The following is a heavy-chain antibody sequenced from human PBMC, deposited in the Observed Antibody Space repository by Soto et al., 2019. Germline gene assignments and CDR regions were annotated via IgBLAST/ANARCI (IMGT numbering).Heavy chain of an antibody. J-gene: IGHJ3*02. CDR1: GFTFSNAW. D-gene: IGHD2-21*01. V-gene: IGHV3-15*07. Sequence: EVQLVESGGGLVEPGESLRLSCAASGFTFSNAWMNWVRQAPGKGLEWVGRIKSKVHGGTTDYAAPVKGRFTISRDDSKNTLYLQMNSLKTEDTAVYYCATDIPYTVYAFHIWGQGTMVTVSS. CDR2: IKSKVHGGTT. CDR3: ATDIPYTVYAFHI.